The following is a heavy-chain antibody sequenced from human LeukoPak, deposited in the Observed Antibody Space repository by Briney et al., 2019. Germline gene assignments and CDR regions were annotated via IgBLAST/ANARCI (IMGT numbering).Heavy chain of an antibody. CDR1: GFTFVSYS. J-gene: IGHJ4*02. CDR2: INTVGSYI. V-gene: IGHV3-21*01. D-gene: IGHD3-22*01. CDR3: ARLRRNSDSGGYYYYYDY. Sequence: VSLTLSCAASGFTFVSYSFNWVRQAPGKGLEWVSYINTVGSYIYYADSVKGRFTISRDNAENSVYLQMNSLRVEDTAVYYCARLRRNSDSGGYYYYYDYWGQGTLVTVSS.